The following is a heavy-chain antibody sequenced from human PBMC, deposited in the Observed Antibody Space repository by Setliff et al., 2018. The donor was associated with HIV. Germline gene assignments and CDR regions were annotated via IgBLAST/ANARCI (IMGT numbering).Heavy chain of an antibody. V-gene: IGHV4-39*07. CDR3: AGHPVTNGWLSLNWFDP. CDR2: IYHDGTT. Sequence: PSETLSLTCSVSGGSINTSSYYWAWVRQPPGNELEWIGSIYHDGTTHYRSSLRSRAAISIDTSKSQISLKVRSVTAADTAVYFCAGHPVTNGWLSLNWFDPWGQGILVTVSS. D-gene: IGHD5-12*01. CDR1: GGSINTSSYY. J-gene: IGHJ5*01.